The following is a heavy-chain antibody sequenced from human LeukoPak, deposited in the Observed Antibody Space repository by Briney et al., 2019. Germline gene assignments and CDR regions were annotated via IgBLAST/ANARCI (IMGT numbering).Heavy chain of an antibody. D-gene: IGHD5-18*01. CDR1: GGSSSNYA. V-gene: IGHV1-69*05. CDR2: IIPIFGTA. J-gene: IGHJ4*02. Sequence: GASVTVSCKASGGSSSNYAFTWVRQAPAQGLEWMGGIIPIFGTANYAQKFQGRVTITTGESTGTAFMELSSLTSEDTAVYYCAGLNNYGLRAGFDSWGQGTLDSVSS. CDR3: AGLNNYGLRAGFDS.